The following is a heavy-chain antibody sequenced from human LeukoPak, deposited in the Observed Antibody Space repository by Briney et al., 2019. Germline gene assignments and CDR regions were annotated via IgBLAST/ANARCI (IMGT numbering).Heavy chain of an antibody. D-gene: IGHD3-10*01. CDR2: INHSGGT. Sequence: PPETLSLTCAVYGGSFSDYSWTWIRQPPGKGLQWIGEINHSGGTNHNPSLMSRVIMSVDTSKNQISLKVSSVTAADTAVYYCAALLWFGELNLDYWGQGTLVTVSS. CDR3: AALLWFGELNLDY. CDR1: GGSFSDYS. J-gene: IGHJ4*02. V-gene: IGHV4-34*01.